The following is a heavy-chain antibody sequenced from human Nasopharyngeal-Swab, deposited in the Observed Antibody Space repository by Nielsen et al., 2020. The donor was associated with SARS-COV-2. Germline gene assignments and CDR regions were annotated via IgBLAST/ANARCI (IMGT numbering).Heavy chain of an antibody. V-gene: IGHV3-23*01. CDR1: GFTFSTYA. CDR2: IGGSGRST. D-gene: IGHD1-1*01. Sequence: GGSLRLSCTASGFTFSTYAMSWVRQAPGKGLEWVSGIGGSGRSTYYADPVKGRFTITRDNSKNTLYLQMNSLRADDTAVYYCAKRRGQLLASYHFDQWGQGTPVTVSP. CDR3: AKRRGQLLASYHFDQ. J-gene: IGHJ4*02.